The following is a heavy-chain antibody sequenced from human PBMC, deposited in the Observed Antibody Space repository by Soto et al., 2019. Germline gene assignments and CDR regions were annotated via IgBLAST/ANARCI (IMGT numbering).Heavy chain of an antibody. V-gene: IGHV3-21*04. CDR2: ISSSSSYI. CDR3: TRPKNELRFYSYNGIDV. CDR1: GFTFSSYS. J-gene: IGHJ6*02. Sequence: GGSLRLSCAASGFTFSSYSMNWVRQAPGKGLEWVSSISSSSSYIYYADSVKGRFTISRDNAKNSLYLQMNSLRAEDTAVYYCTRPKNELRFYSYNGIDVWGQGTTVTVSS. D-gene: IGHD5-12*01.